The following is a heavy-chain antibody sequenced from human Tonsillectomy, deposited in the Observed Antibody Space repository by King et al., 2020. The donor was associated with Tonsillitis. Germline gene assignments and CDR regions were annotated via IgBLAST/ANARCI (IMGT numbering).Heavy chain of an antibody. V-gene: IGHV4-31*03. J-gene: IGHJ4*02. Sequence: QLQESGPGLVKPSQTLSLTCTVSGGSISSGDYYWNWIRQHPGKGLEWIGNIYYSGSTYYNPSLKSRVTMSVDTSKNQFSLKLSSVTAADTAVYFCARDKGSYDLLTEFYNSAGIFDYWGQGTLVTVPS. CDR1: GGSISSGDYY. D-gene: IGHD3-9*01. CDR3: ARDKGSYDLLTEFYNSAGIFDY. CDR2: IYYSGST.